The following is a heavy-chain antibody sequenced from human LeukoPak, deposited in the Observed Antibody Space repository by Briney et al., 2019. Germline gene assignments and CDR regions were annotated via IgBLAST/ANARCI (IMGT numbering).Heavy chain of an antibody. J-gene: IGHJ6*03. Sequence: SVKVSCKAFGGTFSGFAVSWVRQAPGQGLEWMGGIIPMFGASHYTQKFQGRVTMTTDESATTVYMEVTGLRAEDTAVYYCARDRRVYLRDAMDVWGKGTTVTVSS. CDR2: IIPMFGAS. D-gene: IGHD6-25*01. V-gene: IGHV1-69*05. CDR1: GGTFSGFA. CDR3: ARDRRVYLRDAMDV.